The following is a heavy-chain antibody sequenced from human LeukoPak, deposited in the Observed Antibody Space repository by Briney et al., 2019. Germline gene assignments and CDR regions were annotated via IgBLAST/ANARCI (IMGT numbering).Heavy chain of an antibody. V-gene: IGHV4-39*01. CDR1: GGSISSSSYY. J-gene: IGHJ4*02. CDR2: IYYSGST. CDR3: ARKTYCGGDCYGPYFDY. D-gene: IGHD2-21*01. Sequence: SETLSLTCTVSGGSISSSSYYWGRLRQPPGKGLEWIGSIYYSGSTYYNPSLKSRVTISVDTSKNQFSLKLSSVTAADTAVYYCARKTYCGGDCYGPYFDYWGQGTLVTVSS.